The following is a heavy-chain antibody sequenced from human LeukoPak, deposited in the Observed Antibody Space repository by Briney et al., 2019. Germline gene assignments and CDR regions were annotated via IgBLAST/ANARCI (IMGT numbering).Heavy chain of an antibody. J-gene: IGHJ4*02. V-gene: IGHV3-30*04. CDR3: ARDRIFDY. CDR2: ISYDGSNK. CDR1: GLPFSSYA. Sequence: GRSLTLSCAASGLPFSSYAKHCLRKSPGKGLEWVAVISYDGSNKYYADSVKGRFTISRDNSKNTLYLQMSSLRAEDTAVYYCARDRIFDYWGQGTLVTVSS.